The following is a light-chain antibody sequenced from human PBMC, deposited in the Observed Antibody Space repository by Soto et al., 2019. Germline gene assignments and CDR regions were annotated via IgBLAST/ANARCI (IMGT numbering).Light chain of an antibody. CDR1: QSVSSSY. J-gene: IGKJ1*01. Sequence: EIVLTQFPGTLSLSPGERATLSCRASQSVSSSYLAWYQQKPGQAPRLLMYAASSRAPGTPERFSGSGSGTDFTHTISRLEPEDFALYYCQEYGTSRTFGQGTKVEIK. V-gene: IGKV3-20*01. CDR2: AAS. CDR3: QEYGTSRT.